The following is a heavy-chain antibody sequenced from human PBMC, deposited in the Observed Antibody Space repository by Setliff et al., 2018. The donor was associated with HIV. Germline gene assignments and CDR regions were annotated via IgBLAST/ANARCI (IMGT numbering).Heavy chain of an antibody. J-gene: IGHJ4*02. CDR3: ASQTYYYDSSGSLGGYYCDN. Sequence: PGGSLRLSCATSGFTFSYYGMHWVRQAPGKGLEWVAFIRYDDTYKYYADSVKGRFTISRDNAKSSLYLQMNSLRAEDTAIYYCASQTYYYDSSGSLGGYYCDNWGQGTLVTVS. CDR1: GFTFSYYG. V-gene: IGHV3-30*02. D-gene: IGHD3-22*01. CDR2: IRYDDTYK.